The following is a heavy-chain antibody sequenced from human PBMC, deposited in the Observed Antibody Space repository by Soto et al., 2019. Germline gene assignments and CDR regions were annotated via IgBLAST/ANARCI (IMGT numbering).Heavy chain of an antibody. J-gene: IGHJ6*02. D-gene: IGHD1-26*01. Sequence: SVKVSCKASGGTFSSYAISWVRQAPGQGLEWMGGIIPIFGTANYAQKFQGRVTITADNSKNSLYLQLNNLRVDDTAVYYCAKVGPSYYYGMDVWGQGTTVTVSS. V-gene: IGHV1-69*06. CDR2: IIPIFGTA. CDR1: GGTFSSYA. CDR3: AKVGPSYYYGMDV.